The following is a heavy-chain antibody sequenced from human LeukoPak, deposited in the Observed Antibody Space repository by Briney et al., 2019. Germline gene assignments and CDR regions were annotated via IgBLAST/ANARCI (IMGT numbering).Heavy chain of an antibody. CDR1: GFTFTSSA. Sequence: SVKVSCKASGFTFTSSAMQWVRQARGQRLEWIGWIVVGSGNTNYAQKFQERVTITGDMSTSTAYMELSSLRSEDTAVYYCAADSSGRGVAFDIWGQGTMVTVSS. CDR3: AADSSGRGVAFDI. V-gene: IGHV1-58*02. CDR2: IVVGSGNT. J-gene: IGHJ3*02. D-gene: IGHD6-19*01.